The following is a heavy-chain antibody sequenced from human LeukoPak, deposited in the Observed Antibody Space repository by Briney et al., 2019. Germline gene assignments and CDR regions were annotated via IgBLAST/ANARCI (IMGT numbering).Heavy chain of an antibody. CDR3: ARARQAVRDRLYSSSSE. Sequence: GRSLRPSWAPAAFSFSSYSIGSVRQAPRGWLGWVSSITSSSSYISYADSLKRRLTISRDNAKKSLYLQMTSLRAADTAVYYCARARQAVRDRLYSSSSEWGQGTLVTVSS. J-gene: IGHJ4*02. CDR1: AFSFSSYS. V-gene: IGHV3-21*01. CDR2: ITSSSSYI. D-gene: IGHD6-6*01.